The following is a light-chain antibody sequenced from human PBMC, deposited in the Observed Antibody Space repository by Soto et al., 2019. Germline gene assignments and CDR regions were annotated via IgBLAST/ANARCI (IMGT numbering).Light chain of an antibody. J-gene: IGKJ4*01. CDR1: QSVSSN. CDR3: QQYKKWPLT. CDR2: DIS. V-gene: IGKV3-15*01. Sequence: EIVMTQSPATLSVSPGDGATLSCRASQSVSSNLAWYQQKPGQAPRLLIYDISTRASGIPARFSGSGSGTEFTLTISSLQSEDSAVYHCQQYKKWPLTFGGGTRVEIK.